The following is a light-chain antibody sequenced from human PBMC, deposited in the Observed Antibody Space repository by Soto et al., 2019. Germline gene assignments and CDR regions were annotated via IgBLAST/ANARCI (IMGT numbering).Light chain of an antibody. CDR2: DAS. CDR3: QQYDNLPLT. Sequence: DIQMTQSPSSLSASVGDRVTITCQASQDIKNYLNWYQQKSGKAPKLLIYDASDLETGVPSRFSGSGSGTDFTFTIKSMQTEDIAKYYCQQYDNLPLTFGGGTKVDIK. V-gene: IGKV1-33*01. J-gene: IGKJ4*01. CDR1: QDIKNY.